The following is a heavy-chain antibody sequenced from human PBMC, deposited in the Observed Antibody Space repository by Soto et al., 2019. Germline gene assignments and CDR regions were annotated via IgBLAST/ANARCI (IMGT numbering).Heavy chain of an antibody. D-gene: IGHD4-17*01. CDR2: ISFDESSK. J-gene: IGHJ4*02. Sequence: PGRSLRLSCAASGFTFSTYTLHWVRQAPGKGLEWVAVISFDESSKFYADSVKGRFTISRDNSKNTLYLQMNSLRAEDTAVYYCARDFSTTAPFDYWCQGTLVTVSS. V-gene: IGHV3-30-3*01. CDR1: GFTFSTYT. CDR3: ARDFSTTAPFDY.